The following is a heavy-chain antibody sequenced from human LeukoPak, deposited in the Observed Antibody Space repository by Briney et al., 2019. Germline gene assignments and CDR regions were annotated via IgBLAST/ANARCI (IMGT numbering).Heavy chain of an antibody. CDR2: IYDDNT. Sequence: GGSLRLSCAASGFTVSAYAMAWVRQAPGKGLEWVSTIYDDNTYYADSVKGRFAISTDNSKNTLYLQMNSLRAEDTAVYYCAKENCSSTSCYYYFDYWGQGILVTVSS. D-gene: IGHD2-2*01. J-gene: IGHJ4*02. V-gene: IGHV3-23*01. CDR3: AKENCSSTSCYYYFDY. CDR1: GFTVSAYA.